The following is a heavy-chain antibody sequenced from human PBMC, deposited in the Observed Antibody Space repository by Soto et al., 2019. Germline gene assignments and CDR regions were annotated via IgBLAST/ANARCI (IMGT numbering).Heavy chain of an antibody. V-gene: IGHV1-18*01. J-gene: IGHJ6*02. D-gene: IGHD2-8*02. CDR2: SSAYNSDR. CDR3: ARAGGRNHYYGMDV. CDR1: GFTFTTYG. Sequence: QVQLVQSGSEVKKPGASVKVSCKASGFTFTTYGLSWVRQAPGQGLEWLGWSSAYNSDRNYAEKVQDRVTMTTDIYTDTAYMELRSLRSDDTAVYYCARAGGRNHYYGMDVWGQGTTVTVSS.